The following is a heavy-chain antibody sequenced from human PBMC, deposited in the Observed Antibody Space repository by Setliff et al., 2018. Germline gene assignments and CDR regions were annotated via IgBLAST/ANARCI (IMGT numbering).Heavy chain of an antibody. CDR1: GASIGSGSHY. Sequence: PSETLSLTCTVSGASIGSGSHYWSWIRQPAGRGLEWIGRLHTSGSTNYNPSLKGRVTISVDTPRNQFSLNLTSVTAADTALYFCARDNPILGATDYWGQGALVTVSS. CDR3: ARDNPILGATDY. CDR2: LHTSGST. V-gene: IGHV4-61*02. D-gene: IGHD1-26*01. J-gene: IGHJ4*02.